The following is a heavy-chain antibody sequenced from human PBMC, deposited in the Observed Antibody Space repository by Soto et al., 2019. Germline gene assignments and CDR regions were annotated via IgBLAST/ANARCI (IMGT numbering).Heavy chain of an antibody. CDR3: ARSIAVAGLDS. V-gene: IGHV3-30*03. CDR2: ISYDGSKK. J-gene: IGHJ5*01. CDR1: GFTFNNYG. Sequence: HPGGSLRLSCAASGFTFNNYGIHWVRQTPGKGLEWVALISYDGSKKYYTDSVKGRFTISRDISRNTVYLHMNSLTAEDTAIYYCARSIAVAGLDSWGQGSQVTVSS. D-gene: IGHD6-19*01.